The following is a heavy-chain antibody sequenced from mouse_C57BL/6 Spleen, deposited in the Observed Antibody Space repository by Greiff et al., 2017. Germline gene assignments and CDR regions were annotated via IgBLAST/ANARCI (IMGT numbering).Heavy chain of an antibody. V-gene: IGHV5-9-1*02. D-gene: IGHD1-1*01. CDR2: ISSGGDYI. CDR3: TRASYYYGSSSSYYFDY. CDR1: GFTFSSYA. J-gene: IGHJ2*01. Sequence: EVHLVESGEGLVKPGGSLKLSCAASGFTFSSYAMSWVRQTPEKRLEWVAYISSGGDYIYYADTVKGRFTISRDNARNTLYLQMSSLKSEDTAMYYCTRASYYYGSSSSYYFDYWGQGTTLTVSS.